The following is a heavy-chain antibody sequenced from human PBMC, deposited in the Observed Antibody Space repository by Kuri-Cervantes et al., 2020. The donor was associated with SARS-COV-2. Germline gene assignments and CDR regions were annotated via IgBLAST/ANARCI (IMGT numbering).Heavy chain of an antibody. D-gene: IGHD3-10*01. V-gene: IGHV1-18*01. CDR3: ARDSRYGSGSYYTDY. CDR2: ISAYNGNT. CDR1: GYTFTSYG. Sequence: ASVKVSCKAFGYTFTSYGISWVRQAPGQGLEWMGWISAYNGNTNYAQKLQGRVTMTTDTSTSTAYMELRSLRSDDTAVYYCARDSRYGSGSYYTDYWGQGTLVTVSS. J-gene: IGHJ4*02.